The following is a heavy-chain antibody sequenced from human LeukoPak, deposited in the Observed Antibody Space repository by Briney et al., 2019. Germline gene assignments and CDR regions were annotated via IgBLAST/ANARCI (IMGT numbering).Heavy chain of an antibody. V-gene: IGHV4-38-2*02. J-gene: IGHJ4*02. D-gene: IGHD5-18*01. Sequence: SETLSLTCTVSGYSISSGYYCGWIRQPPGKGLEWIGSIYHSGSTYYNPSLKSRVTISVDTSKNQFSLKLSSVTAADTAVYYCAREEDSYGYFDFDYWGQGTLVTVSS. CDR1: GYSISSGYY. CDR2: IYHSGST. CDR3: AREEDSYGYFDFDY.